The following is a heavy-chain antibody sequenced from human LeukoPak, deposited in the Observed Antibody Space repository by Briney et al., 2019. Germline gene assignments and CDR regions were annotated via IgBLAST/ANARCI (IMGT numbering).Heavy chain of an antibody. J-gene: IGHJ4*02. Sequence: ETLSLTCTVSGCSISSYYWSWVLQAPGRGLEWASSTAGSGMSKDYADSVKGRFTISKDKSKNTLYLQMDNLRAEDTGVYFCARLPTFYYDSSGYHYDYWGQGTLVTVSS. D-gene: IGHD3-22*01. CDR1: GCSISSYY. CDR2: TAGSGMSK. V-gene: IGHV3-23*01. CDR3: ARLPTFYYDSSGYHYDY.